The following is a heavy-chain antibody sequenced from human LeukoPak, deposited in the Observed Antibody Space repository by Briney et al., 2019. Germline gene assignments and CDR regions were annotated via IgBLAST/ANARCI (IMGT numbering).Heavy chain of an antibody. D-gene: IGHD3-10*01. J-gene: IGHJ5*02. Sequence: GGSLRLSCAASGFTFSSYAMSWVRQAPGKGLEWVSAISGSGGSTYYADSVKGRFTISRDNAKNSLFLQMNSLRAEDTALYYCARGENFYGSGSYYRPLDLWGQGTLVTVSS. CDR2: ISGSGGST. CDR3: ARGENFYGSGSYYRPLDL. V-gene: IGHV3-23*01. CDR1: GFTFSSYA.